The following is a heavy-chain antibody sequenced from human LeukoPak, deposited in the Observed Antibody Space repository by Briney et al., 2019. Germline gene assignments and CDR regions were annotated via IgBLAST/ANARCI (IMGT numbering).Heavy chain of an antibody. Sequence: GASVKVSCKASGYTFTSYGVNWVRQAPGQGLEWMGIINPSGGRASYAQKFQGRVTMTRDMSTSTVYMELSSLRSEDTAMYYCARGAYGPTDYWGQGTLVTVSS. D-gene: IGHD3-16*01. CDR2: INPSGGRA. V-gene: IGHV1-46*01. J-gene: IGHJ4*02. CDR3: ARGAYGPTDY. CDR1: GYTFTSYG.